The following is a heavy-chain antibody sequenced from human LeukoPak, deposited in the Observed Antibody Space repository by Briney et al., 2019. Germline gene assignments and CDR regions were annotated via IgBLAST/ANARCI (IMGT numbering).Heavy chain of an antibody. V-gene: IGHV3-7*01. CDR2: IQPAGNIK. Sequence: GTSLRLSCVASGVAFGDSWMSWVRQASGKGLEWVANIQPAGNIKNYVQSVMGRFTISRDNAKNSLYLQMNSLRAEDTAVYYCARGPYSSGWYGSIDYWGQGTLVTVSS. J-gene: IGHJ4*02. CDR3: ARGPYSSGWYGSIDY. D-gene: IGHD6-19*01. CDR1: GVAFGDSW.